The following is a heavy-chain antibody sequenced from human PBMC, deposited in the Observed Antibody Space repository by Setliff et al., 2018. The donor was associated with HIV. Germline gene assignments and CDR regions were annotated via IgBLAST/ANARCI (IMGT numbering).Heavy chain of an antibody. CDR2: ITPVYGTA. J-gene: IGHJ6*03. Sequence: SVKVSCKASGGGFSNHAITWVRQAPGQGLEWMGGITPVYGTANYEHKFQGRVTITADESTSTAYMELSSLRSEDTAVYYCASGLYYDSSGYLYYYYMDVWGKGTTVTVSS. CDR1: GGGFSNHA. V-gene: IGHV1-69*13. CDR3: ASGLYYDSSGYLYYYYMDV. D-gene: IGHD3-22*01.